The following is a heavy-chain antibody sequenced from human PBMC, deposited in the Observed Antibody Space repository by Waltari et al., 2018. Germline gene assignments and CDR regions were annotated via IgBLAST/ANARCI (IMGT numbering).Heavy chain of an antibody. CDR1: GFPFCSLP. V-gene: IGHV3-23*01. Sequence: EVQLLESGGGLVQPGGSLRLSFAALGFPFCSLPMAWVPQAPGKGLEWVSAISGSGGSTYYADSVKGRFTISRDNSKNTLYLQMNSLRAEDTAVYYCAKNSGYEGLAFDIWGQGTMVTVSS. CDR3: AKNSGYEGLAFDI. J-gene: IGHJ3*02. CDR2: ISGSGGST. D-gene: IGHD5-12*01.